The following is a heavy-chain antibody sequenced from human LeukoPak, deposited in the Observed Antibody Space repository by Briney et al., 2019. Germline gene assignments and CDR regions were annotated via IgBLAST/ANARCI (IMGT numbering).Heavy chain of an antibody. Sequence: GGSLRLSCAASGFTFDDYGMGWVRQAPGKGLEWVSGINWNGGSTGYADSVKGRFTISSDKDKNSLYLQMNSLRAEDTAVYYCAKDLSSWGPSSDPFDIWGQGTMVTVSS. V-gene: IGHV3-20*04. CDR3: AKDLSSWGPSSDPFDI. D-gene: IGHD3-16*01. CDR2: INWNGGST. CDR1: GFTFDDYG. J-gene: IGHJ3*02.